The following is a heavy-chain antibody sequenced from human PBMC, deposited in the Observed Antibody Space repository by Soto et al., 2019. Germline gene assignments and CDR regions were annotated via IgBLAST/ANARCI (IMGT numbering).Heavy chain of an antibody. Sequence: PGGSLRLSCAASGFTFSSYGMHWVRQAPGKGLEWVAVISYDGSNKYYADSVKGRFTISRDNSKNTLYLQMNSLRAEDTAVYYCAKDLGGFDNWGQGTLVTVSS. V-gene: IGHV3-30*18. CDR1: GFTFSSYG. CDR2: ISYDGSNK. J-gene: IGHJ4*01. D-gene: IGHD2-15*01. CDR3: AKDLGGFDN.